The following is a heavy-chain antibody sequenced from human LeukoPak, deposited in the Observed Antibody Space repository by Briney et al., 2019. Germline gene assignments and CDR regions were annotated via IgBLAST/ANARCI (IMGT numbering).Heavy chain of an antibody. D-gene: IGHD2-21*01. Sequence: GGSLRLSCAASGVTIINAWMTWFRQAPGKGLEWVGRIKSKTDGGTTDYAAPVKGRFSISRDDSKNTLYLQMNSLKTEDTAVYYCSTSPGDESDFWGQGTLVTVSS. CDR2: IKSKTDGGTT. CDR1: GVTIINAW. J-gene: IGHJ4*02. CDR3: STSPGDESDF. V-gene: IGHV3-15*01.